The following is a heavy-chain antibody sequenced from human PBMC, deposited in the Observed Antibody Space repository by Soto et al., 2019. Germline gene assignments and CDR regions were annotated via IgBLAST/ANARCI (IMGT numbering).Heavy chain of an antibody. CDR2: IYYNGNT. CDR3: TRANWYSEY. D-gene: IGHD7-27*01. J-gene: IGHJ4*02. Sequence: QVQLQESGPGLVKPSETLSLTCTVSGVSISNNYWSWIRQPPGKGLEWIGYIYYNGNTNYNPSLKSRVTMSVGTSRNQISLKLTTVTAADTAVYYCTRANWYSEYWGQGTLVTVSS. CDR1: GVSISNNY. V-gene: IGHV4-59*01.